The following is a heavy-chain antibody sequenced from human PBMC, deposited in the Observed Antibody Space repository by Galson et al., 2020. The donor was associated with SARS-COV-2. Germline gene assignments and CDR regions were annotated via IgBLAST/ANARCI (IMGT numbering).Heavy chain of an antibody. Sequence: TSETLSLTCTVSGGSISSYYWSWIRQPAGKGLEWIGRIYTSGSTNYNPSLKSRITISVDTSKNQFSLKLSSMTAADTAVYYCARDGEYYDFWSGHYYGIDVGGQGTTVTVSS. CDR3: ARDGEYYDFWSGHYYGIDV. D-gene: IGHD3-3*01. J-gene: IGHJ6*02. CDR1: GGSISSYY. CDR2: IYTSGST. V-gene: IGHV4-4*07.